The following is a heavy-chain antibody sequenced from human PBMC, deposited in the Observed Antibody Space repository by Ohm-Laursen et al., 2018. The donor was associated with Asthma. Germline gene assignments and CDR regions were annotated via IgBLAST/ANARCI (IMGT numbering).Heavy chain of an antibody. CDR3: ATFNWGSRGFDF. J-gene: IGHJ4*02. CDR1: GFTFITHG. CDR2: ISAGGDTT. Sequence: SLRLSCAASGFTFITHGMHWVRQAPGQGLEWLSCISAGGDTTYYADSVKGRFTISRDNSKNTLYLQMNSLRAADTAVYYCATFNWGSRGFDFWGQGALVTVSS. V-gene: IGHV3-23*01. D-gene: IGHD7-27*01.